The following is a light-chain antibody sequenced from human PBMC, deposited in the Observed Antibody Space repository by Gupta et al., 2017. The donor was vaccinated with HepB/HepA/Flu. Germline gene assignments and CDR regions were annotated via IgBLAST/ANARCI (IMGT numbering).Light chain of an antibody. Sequence: EIVLTQSPGTLPLSPGERATLSCRASQSVSSSYLAWYQQKPGQAPRLLIYSASSRATGIPDRFSGSGSGTDFTLTIIRLEPEDFAVYYCQQYGSSPLTFGGGTKVEIK. CDR2: SAS. V-gene: IGKV3-20*01. CDR3: QQYGSSPLT. CDR1: QSVSSSY. J-gene: IGKJ4*01.